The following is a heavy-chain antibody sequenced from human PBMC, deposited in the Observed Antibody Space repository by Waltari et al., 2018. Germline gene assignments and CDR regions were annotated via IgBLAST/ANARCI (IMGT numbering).Heavy chain of an antibody. CDR3: ARVPIAAAAKYYFDY. J-gene: IGHJ4*02. CDR2: IIPILGTA. V-gene: IGHV1-69*08. CDR1: GVTFSSYA. Sequence: QVQLVQSGAEVKKPGSSVKVSCKASGVTFSSYAISWVRQAPGQGLEWMGRIIPILGTANYAQKFQGRVTITADKSTSTAYMELSSLRSEDTAVYYCARVPIAAAAKYYFDYWGQGTLVTVSS. D-gene: IGHD6-13*01.